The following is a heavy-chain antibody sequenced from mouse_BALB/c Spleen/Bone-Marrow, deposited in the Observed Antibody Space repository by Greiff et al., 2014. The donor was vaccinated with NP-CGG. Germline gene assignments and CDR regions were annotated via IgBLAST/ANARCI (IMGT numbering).Heavy chain of an antibody. V-gene: IGHV3-1*02. J-gene: IGHJ4*01. Sequence: EVQLQQSGPDLVKPSQSLSLTCTVTGYSITSYYSWHWIRQFPGNKLEWMGYIHYSGTTVYNPSLKSRISITRDTSNNQFFLQLNSVTTEDTATYYCARFAGTPYIMDYWGQGTSVTVSS. D-gene: IGHD4-1*01. CDR1: GYSITSYYS. CDR3: ARFAGTPYIMDY. CDR2: IHYSGTT.